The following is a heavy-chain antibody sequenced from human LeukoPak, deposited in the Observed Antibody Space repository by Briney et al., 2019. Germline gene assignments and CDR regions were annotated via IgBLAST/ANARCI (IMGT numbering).Heavy chain of an antibody. J-gene: IGHJ4*02. D-gene: IGHD3-10*01. CDR1: GFTINDYA. Sequence: GGSLRLSCAASGFTINDYARHWVRQAPGKGLEWVSGINLNSGSIGYADSVRGRFTISRDNAKNSLYLQMNSLRAEDTALYYCAKGRGGLARAFDYWGQGNLVTVSS. V-gene: IGHV3-9*01. CDR3: AKGRGGLARAFDY. CDR2: INLNSGSI.